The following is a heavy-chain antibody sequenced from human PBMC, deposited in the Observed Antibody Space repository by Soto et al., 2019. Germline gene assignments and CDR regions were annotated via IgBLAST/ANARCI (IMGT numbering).Heavy chain of an antibody. CDR3: ARDGSIAARRAFDY. CDR1: GGTFSSYA. J-gene: IGHJ4*02. Sequence: KVSCKASGGTFSSYAISWVRQAPGQGLEWMGGIIPIFGTANYAQKFQGRVTITADKSTSTAYMELSSLRSEDTAVYYCARDGSIAARRAFDYWGQGTLVTVSS. D-gene: IGHD6-6*01. CDR2: IIPIFGTA. V-gene: IGHV1-69*06.